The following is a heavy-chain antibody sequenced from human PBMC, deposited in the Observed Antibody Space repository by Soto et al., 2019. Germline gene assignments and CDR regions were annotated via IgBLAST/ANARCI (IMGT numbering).Heavy chain of an antibody. CDR3: ARERGEYNIGWYIDR. Sequence: EEQLVESGGGLVQPGGSLRLSCVASGFTISGHSFNWVRQAPGQGLEWVAYIRSSGHLMLYADSVKGRFTISRDNARNSVYLQINSATDDDTAMYFCARERGEYNIGWYIDRWGQGTLVTVSS. D-gene: IGHD6-19*01. CDR1: GFTISGHS. V-gene: IGHV3-48*02. CDR2: IRSSGHLM. J-gene: IGHJ1*01.